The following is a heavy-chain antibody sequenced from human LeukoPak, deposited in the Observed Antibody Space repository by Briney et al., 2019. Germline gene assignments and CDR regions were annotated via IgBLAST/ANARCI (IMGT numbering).Heavy chain of an antibody. CDR1: GFTFRSYW. D-gene: IGHD3-22*01. Sequence: GGSLRLSCAASGFTFRSYWMLWVRQAPGKGLVWVSRINSDGSSTSYADSVKGRFTISRDNAKNTLYLQMNSLRAEDTAVYYCARVKYYDSSGYYRTDAFDIWGQGTMVTVSS. V-gene: IGHV3-74*01. CDR2: INSDGSST. CDR3: ARVKYYDSSGYYRTDAFDI. J-gene: IGHJ3*02.